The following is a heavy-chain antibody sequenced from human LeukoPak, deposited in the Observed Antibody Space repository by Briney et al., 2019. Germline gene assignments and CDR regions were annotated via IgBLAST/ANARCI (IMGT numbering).Heavy chain of an antibody. Sequence: TCTVSGGTFSSYAISWVRQAPGQGLEWMGGIIPIFGTANYAQKFQGRVTITADKSTSTAYMELSSLRSEDTAVYYCARSIRYCSSTSCYAGDDYWGQGTLVTVSS. D-gene: IGHD2-2*01. CDR1: GGTFSSYA. V-gene: IGHV1-69*06. J-gene: IGHJ4*02. CDR2: IIPIFGTA. CDR3: ARSIRYCSSTSCYAGDDY.